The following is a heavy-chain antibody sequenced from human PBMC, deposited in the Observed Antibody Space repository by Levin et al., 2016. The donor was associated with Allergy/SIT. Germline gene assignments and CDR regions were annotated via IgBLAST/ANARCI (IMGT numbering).Heavy chain of an antibody. Sequence: WVRQAPGQGLEWMGWISTYNGNTNYALKFQGRVTLTTDTSTSTAHMELRNLRSDDTAVYYCAREEDYYERSGYYKIFDYWGQGTLVTVSS. CDR3: AREEDYYERSGYYKIFDY. CDR2: ISTYNGNT. V-gene: IGHV1-18*01. J-gene: IGHJ4*02. D-gene: IGHD3-22*01.